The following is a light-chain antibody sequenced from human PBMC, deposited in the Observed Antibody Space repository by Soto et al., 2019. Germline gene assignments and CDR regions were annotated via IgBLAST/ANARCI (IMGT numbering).Light chain of an antibody. V-gene: IGKV1-5*01. CDR3: QQYNRNTWS. CDR2: GAS. Sequence: IQMTQSPSPLSASVGGRVTITCRASQSVGTWVAWYHQKPGKAPKRLIYGASNLESGVPSRYSGSGSGTEFTLTITTLQPDDFATYYCQQYNRNTWSFGPGTKVDI. J-gene: IGKJ1*01. CDR1: QSVGTW.